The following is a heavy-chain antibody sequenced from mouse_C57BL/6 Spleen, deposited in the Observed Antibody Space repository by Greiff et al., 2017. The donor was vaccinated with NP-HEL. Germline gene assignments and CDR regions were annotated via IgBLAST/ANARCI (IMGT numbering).Heavy chain of an antibody. J-gene: IGHJ1*03. Sequence: QVQLQQSGPELVKPGASVKISCKASGYAFSSSWMNWVKQRPGKGLEWIGRIYPGDGDTNYNGKFKGKATLTADKSSSTAYMQLSSLTAEDSAVYFCARDRYYDVWGTGTTVTVSS. CDR1: GYAFSSSW. CDR3: ARDRYYDV. V-gene: IGHV1-82*01. CDR2: IYPGDGDT.